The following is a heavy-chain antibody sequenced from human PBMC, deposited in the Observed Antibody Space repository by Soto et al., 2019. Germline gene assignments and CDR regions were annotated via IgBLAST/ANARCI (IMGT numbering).Heavy chain of an antibody. V-gene: IGHV1-3*01. CDR3: ARVGIAAYYYGMDV. CDR2: INAGNGNT. J-gene: IGHJ6*02. Sequence: ASVKVSCKASGYTFTSYAMHWVRQAPGQRLEWMGWINAGNGNTKYSQKFQGRVTITRDTSASTAYMELSSLRSEDTAVYYCARVGIAAYYYGMDVWGQGTTVTVSS. CDR1: GYTFTSYA. D-gene: IGHD6-13*01.